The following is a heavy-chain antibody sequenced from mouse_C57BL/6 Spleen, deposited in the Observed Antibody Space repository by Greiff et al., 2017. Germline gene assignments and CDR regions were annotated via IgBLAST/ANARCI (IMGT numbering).Heavy chain of an antibody. V-gene: IGHV1-62-2*01. CDR3: ARHGGDYAYYFDY. CDR1: GYTFPEYT. D-gene: IGHD1-1*01. J-gene: IGHJ2*01. Sequence: QVQLQQPGAELVKPGASVKVSCKASGYTFPEYTIHWVKQRSGQGLEWIGWFYPGSGSIKYNEKFKDKATLTADKSSITVYMELSRLTSEDSAVYFCARHGGDYAYYFDYWGQGTTLTVSA. CDR2: FYPGSGSI.